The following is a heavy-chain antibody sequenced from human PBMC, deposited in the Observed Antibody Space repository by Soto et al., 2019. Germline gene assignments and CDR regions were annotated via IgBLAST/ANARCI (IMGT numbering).Heavy chain of an antibody. CDR2: IRSKAYGGTT. CDR3: TRDHASRIEVADY. CDR1: GFTFSGSA. J-gene: IGHJ4*02. Sequence: PGGSLRLSCAASGFTFSGSAMHWVRQASGKGLEWVGFIRSKAYGGTTEYAASVKGRFTISRDDSKSIAYLQMNSLKTEDTAVYYCTRDHASRIEVADYWGQGTLVTVSS. D-gene: IGHD5-12*01. V-gene: IGHV3-49*04.